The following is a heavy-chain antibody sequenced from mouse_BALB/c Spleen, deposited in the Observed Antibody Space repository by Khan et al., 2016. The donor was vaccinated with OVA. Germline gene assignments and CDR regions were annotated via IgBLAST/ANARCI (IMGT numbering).Heavy chain of an antibody. Sequence: EVQLQESGGGLVQPGGSLKLSCAASGFDFSRYWMSWVRQAPGKGLEWIGQINPYSSTINYTPSLKDKFIISRDDAKNTLYLQMSKVRSEDTALYYCARPRYYGLYFDYWGQGTTLTVSS. CDR3: ARPRYYGLYFDY. J-gene: IGHJ2*01. CDR2: INPYSSTI. D-gene: IGHD1-1*01. CDR1: GFDFSRYW. V-gene: IGHV4-1*02.